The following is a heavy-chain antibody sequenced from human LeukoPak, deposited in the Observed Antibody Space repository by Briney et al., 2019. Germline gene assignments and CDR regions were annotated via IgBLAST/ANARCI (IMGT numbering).Heavy chain of an antibody. D-gene: IGHD3-3*01. J-gene: IGHJ4*02. CDR3: ARLTPHLEWFYYFDY. Sequence: GESLTISCKGSGYSFTSYWIGWVRQMPGKGLEWMGIIYPGDSDTRYSPSFQGQVTISADKSISTAYLQWSSLKASDTAMYYCARLTPHLEWFYYFDYWGQGTLVTVSS. CDR1: GYSFTSYW. CDR2: IYPGDSDT. V-gene: IGHV5-51*01.